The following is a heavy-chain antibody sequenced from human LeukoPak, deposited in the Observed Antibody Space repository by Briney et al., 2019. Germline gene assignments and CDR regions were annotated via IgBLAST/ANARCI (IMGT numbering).Heavy chain of an antibody. CDR1: GFTFSSYG. J-gene: IGHJ4*02. D-gene: IGHD6-13*01. CDR2: IWYDGSNK. V-gene: IGHV3-33*01. CDR3: ARDFAAAVG. Sequence: SGGSLRLSCAASGFTFSSYGMHWVRQAPGKGLEWVAVIWYDGSNKYYADSVKGRFTISRDNSKNTLYLQMNSLRGEDTAVYYCARDFAAAVGWGQGTSVTVSS.